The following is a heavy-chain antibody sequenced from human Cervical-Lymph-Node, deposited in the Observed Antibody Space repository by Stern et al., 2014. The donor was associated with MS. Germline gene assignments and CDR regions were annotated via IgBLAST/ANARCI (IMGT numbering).Heavy chain of an antibody. CDR2: INSDGSTI. Sequence: VQLVQSGGGLVQPGGSLRLSCAASGFTFSSNWMHWVRQTPGTGLVWVSRINSDGSTINYADSVKGRFTISRDNAKNTLYLQMNSLRAEDTAVYYCARGEYDFWSGSPAEYFQHWGQGTLVTVSS. V-gene: IGHV3-74*02. CDR1: GFTFSSNW. CDR3: ARGEYDFWSGSPAEYFQH. D-gene: IGHD3-3*01. J-gene: IGHJ1*01.